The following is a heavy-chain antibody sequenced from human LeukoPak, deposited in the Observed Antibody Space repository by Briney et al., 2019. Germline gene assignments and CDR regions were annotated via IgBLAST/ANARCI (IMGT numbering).Heavy chain of an antibody. J-gene: IGHJ4*02. CDR1: GYTFTGYY. Sequence: ASVKVSCKASGYTFTGYYMHWVRQAPGQGLEWMGWINPNSVGTNYAEKLQRRVTKTTDTSTSTAYMELRSLRSDNTAVYDCARFFTIGCSGGSCYEPGADYWGQGTLVTVSS. V-gene: IGHV1-2*02. D-gene: IGHD2-15*01. CDR3: ARFFTIGCSGGSCYEPGADY. CDR2: INPNSVGT.